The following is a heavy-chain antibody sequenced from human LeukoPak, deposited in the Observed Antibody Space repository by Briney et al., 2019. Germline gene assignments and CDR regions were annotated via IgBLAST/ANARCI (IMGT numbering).Heavy chain of an antibody. J-gene: IGHJ4*02. V-gene: IGHV3-43*02. CDR2: ISGDGGST. Sequence: PGGSLRLSCAASGFTFDDYAMHWVRQAPGKGLEWVSLISGDGGSTYYADSVKGRFTISRDNCKNSLYLQMNSLRTEDTALYYFAKDISTYDYGCGIDYWGQGAMVTVSS. D-gene: IGHD3-16*01. CDR3: AKDISTYDYGCGIDY. CDR1: GFTFDDYA.